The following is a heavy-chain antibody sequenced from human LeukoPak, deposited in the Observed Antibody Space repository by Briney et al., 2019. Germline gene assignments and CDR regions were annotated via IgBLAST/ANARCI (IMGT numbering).Heavy chain of an antibody. D-gene: IGHD2-8*01. CDR3: AKDPSGKWYFDP. CDR1: GFTFSSYG. V-gene: IGHV3-30*18. Sequence: PGRSLRLSCAASGFTFSSYGMHWVRQAPGKGLEWVAVISYDGSNKYYADSVKGRFTISRDNSKNTLYLQMNSLRAEDTAVYYCAKDPSGKWYFDPWGQGTLVTVSS. J-gene: IGHJ5*02. CDR2: ISYDGSNK.